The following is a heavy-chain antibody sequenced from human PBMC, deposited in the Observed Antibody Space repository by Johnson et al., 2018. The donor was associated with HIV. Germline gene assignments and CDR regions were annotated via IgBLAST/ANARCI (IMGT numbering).Heavy chain of an antibody. CDR2: ISWNSGSI. Sequence: QVYLVESGGGVVQPGRSVRLSCVVSGFNFSDYGMHWVRQAPEKGLEWVSGISWNSGSIGYADSVKGRFTISRDNSRNTLDLQMSSLRPADTAVYYCVKEGTTVTTFLVYHIWGQGTRVTVSS. CDR1: GFNFSDYG. J-gene: IGHJ3*02. V-gene: IGHV3-NL1*01. D-gene: IGHD4-17*01. CDR3: VKEGTTVTTFLVYHI.